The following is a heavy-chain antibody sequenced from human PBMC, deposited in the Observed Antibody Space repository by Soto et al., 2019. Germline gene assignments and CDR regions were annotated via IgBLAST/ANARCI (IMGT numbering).Heavy chain of an antibody. CDR1: GGSFSGYY. CDR3: GRGVPSPYYGSGTYIAY. D-gene: IGHD3-10*01. Sequence: QVQLQQWGAGLLKPSETLSLTCAVYGGSFSGYYWNWIRQTPGKGLEWIGEINHSGSTNYNPSLKSRVTISVDTCKNQFPLRLSSVTAADTAVYRWGRGVPSPYYGSGTYIAYWGQGTLVTVCS. V-gene: IGHV4-34*01. CDR2: INHSGST. J-gene: IGHJ4*02.